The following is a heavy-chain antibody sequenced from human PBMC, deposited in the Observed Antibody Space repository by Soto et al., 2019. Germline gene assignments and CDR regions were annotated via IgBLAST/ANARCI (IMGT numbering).Heavy chain of an antibody. V-gene: IGHV1-3*05. CDR2: INAGNGNT. CDR1: GYTFTSYA. J-gene: IGHJ6*02. Sequence: QVQLVQSGAEEKKPGASVKVSCKASGYTFTSYAMHWVRQAPGQRLEWMGWINAGNGNTKYSQKFQGRVTITRDTSAITAYMELSSRRSEDTAVYECASANWNGGYDYYYGMDVWGQGTTVTVSS. CDR3: ASANWNGGYDYYYGMDV. D-gene: IGHD1-1*01.